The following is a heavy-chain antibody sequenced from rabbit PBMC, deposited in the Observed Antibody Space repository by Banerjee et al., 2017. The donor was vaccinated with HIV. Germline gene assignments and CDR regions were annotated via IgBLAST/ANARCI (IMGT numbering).Heavy chain of an antibody. CDR1: GFSFSSSYW. J-gene: IGHJ6*01. CDR3: ARDVSYVSGRGANDL. Sequence: QEQLVESGGGLVQPEGSLTLTCTASGFSFSSSYWICWVRQAPGKGLEWIGCIYAGSGDSYYASWAKGRFTISSTSSTTVTLQMTSLTAADSATYFCARDVSYVSGRGANDLWGQGTLVTVS. CDR2: IYAGSGDS. V-gene: IGHV1S45*01. D-gene: IGHD4-1*01.